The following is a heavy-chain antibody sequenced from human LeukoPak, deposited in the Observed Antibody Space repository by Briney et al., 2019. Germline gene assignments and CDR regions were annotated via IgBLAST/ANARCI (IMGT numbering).Heavy chain of an antibody. CDR1: GYTFTGYY. CDR2: INPNSGGT. CDR3: AREPGAWGELRELGY. J-gene: IGHJ4*02. V-gene: IGHV1-2*06. D-gene: IGHD1-26*01. Sequence: ASVKFSCKASGYTFTGYYMHWVRQAPGQGLEWMGRINPNSGGTNYAQKFQGRVTMTRDTSISTAYMELSRLRSDDTAVYYCAREPGAWGELRELGYWGQGTLVTVSS.